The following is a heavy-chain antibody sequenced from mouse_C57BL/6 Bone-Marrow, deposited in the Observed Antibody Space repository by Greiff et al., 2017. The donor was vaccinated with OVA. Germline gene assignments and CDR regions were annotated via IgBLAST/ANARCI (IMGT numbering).Heavy chain of an antibody. D-gene: IGHD2-4*01. CDR3: ARRLRRDWYFDV. CDR2: IYPGDGDT. V-gene: IGHV1-82*01. Sequence: VQLQQSGPELVKPGASVKISCKASGYAFSSSWMNWVKQRPGKGLEWIGRIYPGDGDTNYNGKFKGKATLTADKSSSTAYMQLSSLTSEDSAVYFCARRLRRDWYFDVWGTGTTVTVSS. J-gene: IGHJ1*03. CDR1: GYAFSSSW.